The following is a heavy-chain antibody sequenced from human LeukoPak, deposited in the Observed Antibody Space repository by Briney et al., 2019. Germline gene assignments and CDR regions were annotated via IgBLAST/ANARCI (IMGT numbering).Heavy chain of an antibody. CDR2: IWYDGSNK. Sequence: PGGSLRLSCAASGFTFSSYGMHWVRQAPGKGLEWVAVIWYDGSNKYYADSVKGRFTISRDNSKNTLYLQMNSLRAEDTAVYYCAREGACSSTSCYLDYYYGMDVWGQGTTVTVSS. V-gene: IGHV3-33*01. J-gene: IGHJ6*02. CDR1: GFTFSSYG. D-gene: IGHD2-2*01. CDR3: AREGACSSTSCYLDYYYGMDV.